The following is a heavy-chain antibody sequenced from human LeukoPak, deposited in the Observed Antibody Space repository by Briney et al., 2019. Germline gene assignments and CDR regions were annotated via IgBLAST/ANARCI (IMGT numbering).Heavy chain of an antibody. D-gene: IGHD3-22*01. CDR3: ARGGSLYYYDSSGYYYQPYPETKFDY. Sequence: SETLSLTCAVYGGSFSGYYWSWIRQPPGKGLEWIGEINHSGSTNYNPSLKSRVTISVDTSKNQFSLKLSSVTAADTAVYYCARGGSLYYYDSSGYYYQPYPETKFDYWGQGTLVIVSA. J-gene: IGHJ4*02. V-gene: IGHV4-34*01. CDR2: INHSGST. CDR1: GGSFSGYY.